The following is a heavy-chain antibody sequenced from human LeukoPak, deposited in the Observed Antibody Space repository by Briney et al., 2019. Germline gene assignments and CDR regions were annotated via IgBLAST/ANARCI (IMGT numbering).Heavy chain of an antibody. J-gene: IGHJ4*02. CDR2: IIPILGIA. CDR1: GGTFSSYA. V-gene: IGHV1-69*04. CDR3: ARVDTAMVIDY. Sequence: SVKVSCKASGGTFSSYAISWVRQAPGQGLEWMGRIIPILGIANYAQKFQGRVTITADKSTSTAYMALSSLRAEDTAVYYCARVDTAMVIDYWGQGTLVTVSS. D-gene: IGHD5-18*01.